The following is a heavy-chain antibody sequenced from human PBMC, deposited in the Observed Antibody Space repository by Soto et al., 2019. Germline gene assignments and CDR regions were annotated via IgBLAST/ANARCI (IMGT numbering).Heavy chain of an antibody. CDR1: GGSISSSNW. Sequence: SETLSLTCVVSGGSISSSNWWSWVRQPPGKGLEWIGEIYHSGSTNYNPSLKSRVTISVDKSKNQFSLRAEDTALYYCAKDTISFYYGSGSQYYYYYGMDVWGQGTTVTVSS. D-gene: IGHD3-10*01. CDR3: AKDTISFYYGSGSQYYYYYGMDV. CDR2: IYHSGST. J-gene: IGHJ6*02. V-gene: IGHV4-4*02.